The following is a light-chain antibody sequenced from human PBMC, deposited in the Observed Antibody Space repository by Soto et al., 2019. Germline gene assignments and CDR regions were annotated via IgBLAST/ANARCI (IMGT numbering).Light chain of an antibody. Sequence: QSALTQPASVSGSPGQSITISCSGTNSDVGDYNLVSWYQQRPGEAPKLVIFDVSNRPSGVSDRFSGPKSGNTASLTISGLQAEDEGDYFCCSYSTDTTLYVFGSGTKVTVL. CDR3: CSYSTDTTLYV. V-gene: IGLV2-14*01. CDR1: NSDVGDYNL. CDR2: DVS. J-gene: IGLJ1*01.